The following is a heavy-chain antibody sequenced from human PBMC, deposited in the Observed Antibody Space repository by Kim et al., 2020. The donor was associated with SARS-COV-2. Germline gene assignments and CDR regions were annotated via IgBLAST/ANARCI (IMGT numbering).Heavy chain of an antibody. J-gene: IGHJ6*02. CDR2: IYYSGST. V-gene: IGHV4-39*01. CDR1: GGSISSSSYY. Sequence: SETLSLTCTVSGGSISSSSYYWGWIRQPPGKGLEWIGSIYYSGSTYYNPSLKSRVTISVDTSKNQFSLKLSSVTAADTAVYYCATSTVTTFLVYYYYYGMDVWGQGTTVTVSS. D-gene: IGHD4-17*01. CDR3: ATSTVTTFLVYYYYYGMDV.